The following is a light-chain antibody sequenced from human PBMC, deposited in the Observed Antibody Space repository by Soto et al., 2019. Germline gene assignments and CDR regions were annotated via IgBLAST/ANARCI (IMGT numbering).Light chain of an antibody. CDR1: QSISSL. CDR2: ASS. V-gene: IGKV1-5*01. CDR3: QRYDSFSACM. J-gene: IGKJ1*01. Sequence: DIHSTHAASALSSSVGNRVTISCRTRQSISSLLGWHQQKAGKAPILLFYASSRVESGLPWWFSGSASGTVFTLTISIVHPDHFAYYFCQRYDSFSACMFGQGTKVDIK.